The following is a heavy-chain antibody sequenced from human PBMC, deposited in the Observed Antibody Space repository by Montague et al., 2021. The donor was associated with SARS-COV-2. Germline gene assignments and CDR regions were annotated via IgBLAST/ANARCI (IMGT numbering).Heavy chain of an antibody. J-gene: IGHJ6*02. D-gene: IGHD4-23*01. Sequence: PALVKPTQTLTLTCTFSGFSLSTSGMCVSWIRQPPGKALEWLALIDWDDDKYYSTSLKTRLTISKGTSKNQVVLTMTNMDPVDTATYYCARMTTVVTLGYYYYYGMDVWGRGTTVTVSS. CDR3: ARMTTVVTLGYYYYYGMDV. CDR2: IDWDDDK. CDR1: GFSLSTSGMC. V-gene: IGHV2-70*01.